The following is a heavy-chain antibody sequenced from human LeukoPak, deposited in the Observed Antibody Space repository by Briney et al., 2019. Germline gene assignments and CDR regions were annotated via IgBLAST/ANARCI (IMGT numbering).Heavy chain of an antibody. D-gene: IGHD5-12*01. CDR3: ARVPLWWLTPFDF. CDR1: GGSLSPHY. Sequence: TPETLSLTCAVSGGSLSPHYWSWIRRPLGKGLEWIGEINNRGTTNYSPSLRGRATISVDTSKNQFSLRLTSVTAADTAMYYCARVPLWWLTPFDFWGQGTLATVSS. J-gene: IGHJ4*02. V-gene: IGHV4-34*01. CDR2: INNRGTT.